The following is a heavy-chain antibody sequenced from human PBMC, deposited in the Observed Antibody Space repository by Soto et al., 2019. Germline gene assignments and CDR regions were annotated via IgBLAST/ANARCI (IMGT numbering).Heavy chain of an antibody. CDR1: GFTFSGYA. CDR3: ARGLGRVAARPPFDS. Sequence: GGSLRLSCATSGFTFSGYAMTWVRQAPGKGLNWVSVFYTGGTTSYADSVKGRFTISRDNSKNTLYLQMNSLRAEDTAVYFCARGLGRVAARPPFDSWGLGTLVTVSS. J-gene: IGHJ4*02. V-gene: IGHV3-53*01. CDR2: FYTGGTT. D-gene: IGHD6-6*01.